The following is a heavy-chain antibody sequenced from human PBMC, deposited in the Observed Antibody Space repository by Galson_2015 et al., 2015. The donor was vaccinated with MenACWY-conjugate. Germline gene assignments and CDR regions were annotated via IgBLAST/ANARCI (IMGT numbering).Heavy chain of an antibody. CDR1: GGTFSSYT. V-gene: IGHV1-69*02. D-gene: IGHD4-17*01. J-gene: IGHJ6*02. CDR2: IIPILGIA. CDR3: ASALTTGDYDPPGDTTYGMDV. Sequence: SVKVSCKASGGTFSSYTISWVRQAPGQGLEWMGRIIPILGIANYAQKFQGRVTITADKSTSTAYMELSSLRSEDTAVYYCASALTTGDYDPPGDTTYGMDVWGQGTTVTVSS.